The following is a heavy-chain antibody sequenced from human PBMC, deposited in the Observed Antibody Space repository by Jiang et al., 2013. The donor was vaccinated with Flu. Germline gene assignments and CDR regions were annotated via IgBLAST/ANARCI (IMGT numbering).Heavy chain of an antibody. CDR2: LLQWEH. CDR1: GGSISSYY. V-gene: IGHV4-59*01. CDR3: ARDESDGERVR. Sequence: SLTCTVSGGSISSYYWSWIRQPQEGTGVDWVYLLQWEHQLQPSLKSRVTISVDTSKNQFSLKLSSVTAADTAVYYCARDESDGERVRWGQGTLVTVSS. J-gene: IGHJ4*02.